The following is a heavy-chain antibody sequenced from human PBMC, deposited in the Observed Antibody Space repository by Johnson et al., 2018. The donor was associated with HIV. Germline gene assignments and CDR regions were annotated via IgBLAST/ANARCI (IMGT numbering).Heavy chain of an antibody. CDR1: GFTVSSNY. V-gene: IGHV3-53*01. CDR3: SLLQYYYDSSGYYRLDGFDP. J-gene: IGHJ3*01. CDR2: IYSGGST. D-gene: IGHD3-22*01. Sequence: VLLVESGGGLIQPGGSLRLSCAASGFTVSSNYMSWVRQAPGKGLEWVSVIYSGGSTYYAASVKGRFTLSIDNSQNTLYLQMNSLKTEDTAVYYCSLLQYYYDSSGYYRLDGFDPWGQGTLVTVSS.